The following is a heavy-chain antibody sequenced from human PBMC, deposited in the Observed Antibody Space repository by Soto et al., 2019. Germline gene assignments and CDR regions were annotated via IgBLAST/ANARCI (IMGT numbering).Heavy chain of an antibody. CDR1: GVTPSPEA. CDR3: AKCLCPLYDSSGYDAFDI. J-gene: IGHJ3*02. CDR2: ICGSGGST. V-gene: IGHV3-23*01. D-gene: IGHD3-22*01. Sequence: AGGARRDSRGGSGVTPSPEAMSLGRQAPGKGVEWVSAICGSGGSTYYADSGKGRFTISRDNSKNTLYLQMNSLRAEDTAVYYCAKCLCPLYDSSGYDAFDIWGQGTMVTVSS.